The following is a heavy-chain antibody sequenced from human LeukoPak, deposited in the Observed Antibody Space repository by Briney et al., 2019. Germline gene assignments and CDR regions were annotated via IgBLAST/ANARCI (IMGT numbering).Heavy chain of an antibody. Sequence: GASVRVSCKASGGTFSSYAISWVRQAPGQGLEWMGGIIPIFGTANYAQKFQGRVTITADESTSTAYMELSSLRSEDTAVYYCAREVGGLVVVAATSPASFGNWFDPWGQGTLVTVSS. J-gene: IGHJ5*02. V-gene: IGHV1-69*13. D-gene: IGHD2-15*01. CDR3: AREVGGLVVVAATSPASFGNWFDP. CDR1: GGTFSSYA. CDR2: IIPIFGTA.